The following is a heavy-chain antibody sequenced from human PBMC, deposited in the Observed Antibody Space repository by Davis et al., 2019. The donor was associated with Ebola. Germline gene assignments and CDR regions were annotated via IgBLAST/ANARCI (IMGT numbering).Heavy chain of an antibody. D-gene: IGHD5-24*01. J-gene: IGHJ4*02. V-gene: IGHV3-49*04. Sequence: GGSLRLSCTASGFTFGDYAMSWVRQAQGKGLEGVGFIRSKAYGGTTEYAASVKGRFTISRDDSKSIAYLQMNSLKTEDTAVYYCTRVVEMATIEEGYYFDYWGQGTLVTVSS. CDR2: IRSKAYGGTT. CDR3: TRVVEMATIEEGYYFDY. CDR1: GFTFGDYA.